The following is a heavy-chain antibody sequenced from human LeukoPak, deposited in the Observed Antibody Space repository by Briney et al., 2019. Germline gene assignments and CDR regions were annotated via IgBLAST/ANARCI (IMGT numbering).Heavy chain of an antibody. CDR1: GYSNSSGFY. D-gene: IGHD1-26*01. J-gene: IGHJ4*02. Sequence: SETLSPTCAVSGYSNSSGFYWGWIRQPPGKGREWIGTIHHSGSTYYNLSLKSRLTISVDTSKNQFSLKLSSVTAADTAVYYCARGLESYSGNYYFDYWGQGTLVTVSS. CDR3: ARGLESYSGNYYFDY. V-gene: IGHV4-38-2*01. CDR2: IHHSGST.